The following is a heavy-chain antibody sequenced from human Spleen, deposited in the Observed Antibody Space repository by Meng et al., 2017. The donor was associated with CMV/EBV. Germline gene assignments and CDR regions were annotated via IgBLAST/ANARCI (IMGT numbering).Heavy chain of an antibody. CDR3: ARSGGIPARRGHLDY. CDR1: GYTFTAHY. J-gene: IGHJ4*02. Sequence: ASVKVSCKASGYTFTAHYFHWVRQAPGQGLEWMGWINPNSGGPIYAPKFQGRLTVTRDTSINTAYMELSRLTSDDTAVYFCARSGGIPARRGHLDYWGQGTLVTVSS. V-gene: IGHV1-2*02. D-gene: IGHD6-6*01. CDR2: INPNSGGP.